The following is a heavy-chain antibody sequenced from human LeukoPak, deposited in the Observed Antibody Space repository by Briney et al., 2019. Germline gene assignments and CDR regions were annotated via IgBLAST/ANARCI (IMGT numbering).Heavy chain of an antibody. CDR2: VYYTGST. Sequence: PSETLSLTCTVSGGSISSNYWNWIRQPPGKGLEWIGYVYYTGSTNYNPSLKSRVTISVDTSKNQFSLKLSSVTAADTALYYCAGVISGYDPFDCWAREPWSPSPQ. V-gene: IGHV4-59*01. J-gene: IGHJ4*02. D-gene: IGHD5-12*01. CDR1: GGSISSNY. CDR3: AGVISGYDPFDC.